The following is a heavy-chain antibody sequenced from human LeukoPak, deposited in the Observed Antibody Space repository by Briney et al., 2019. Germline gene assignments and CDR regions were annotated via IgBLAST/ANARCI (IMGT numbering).Heavy chain of an antibody. J-gene: IGHJ3*02. CDR2: SSASPYI. CDR3: VRGGVPAQRKDVFDI. V-gene: IGHV3-21*06. D-gene: IGHD3-10*01. Sequence: PGGSLRLSCAGSGFTFNFYSMNWVRQAPGKGLDGVSSSSASPYISYADSVKGRFTNSRDDAKSSLYLQMDNLRAEDTAVYYCVRGGVPAQRKDVFDIWGQGTMVTVSS. CDR1: GFTFNFYS.